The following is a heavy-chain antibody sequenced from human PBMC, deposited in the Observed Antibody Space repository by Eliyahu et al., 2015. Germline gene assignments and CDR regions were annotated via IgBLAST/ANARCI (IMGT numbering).Heavy chain of an antibody. D-gene: IGHD6-19*01. CDR1: GGSISSYY. CDR3: ARHIAVAGNYYYGMDV. V-gene: IGHV4-59*08. CDR2: IYYSGST. Sequence: QVQLQESGPGLVKPSETLSLTCTVSGGSISSYYWSWIRQPPGKGLEWIGYIYYSGSTNYNPSLKSRVTISVDTSKNQFSLKLSSVTAADTAVYYCARHIAVAGNYYYGMDVWGQGTTVTVSS. J-gene: IGHJ6*02.